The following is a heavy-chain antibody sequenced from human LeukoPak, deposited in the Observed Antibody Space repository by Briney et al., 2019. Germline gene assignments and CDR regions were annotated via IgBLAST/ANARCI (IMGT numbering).Heavy chain of an antibody. CDR1: GGSISSGGYS. CDR2: IYHSGST. D-gene: IGHD2-2*01. V-gene: IGHV4-30-2*01. J-gene: IGHJ6*02. CDR3: ARVPERGYCSSTSCYYYYYYGMDV. Sequence: SQTLSLTCAVSGGSISSGGYSWSWIRQPPGKGLEWIGYIYHSGSTYYNPSLKSRVTISVDRSKNQFSLKLSSVTAADTAVYYCARVPERGYCSSTSCYYYYYYGMDVWGQGTTVTVSS.